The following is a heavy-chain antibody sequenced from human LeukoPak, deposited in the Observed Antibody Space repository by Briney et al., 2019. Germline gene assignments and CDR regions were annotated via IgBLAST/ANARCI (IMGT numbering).Heavy chain of an antibody. D-gene: IGHD4-23*01. V-gene: IGHV3-23*01. J-gene: IGHJ4*02. Sequence: PGGSLRLSCAASGFTFSSYAMTWVRQAPGNGLEWVSSISVNGGTTYYADSVKGRFTISRDSSKNTLYLQMNSLRAEDTAVYYCVKGGGNVRLYFEYWGQGTLVTVSS. CDR3: VKGGGNVRLYFEY. CDR1: GFTFSSYA. CDR2: ISVNGGTT.